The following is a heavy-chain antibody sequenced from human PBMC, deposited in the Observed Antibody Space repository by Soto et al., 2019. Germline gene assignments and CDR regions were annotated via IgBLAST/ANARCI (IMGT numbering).Heavy chain of an antibody. Sequence: XXSLRLSFAASGFTFSSYWMHWVLQAPGKGLEWVALIYYDGSKKFYTDSVKGRFTISRDNSKNTLYLQMNSLRADHTAVYYCAKERDGWNYGTGYFDYWGQGTLVTVSS. J-gene: IGHJ4*02. D-gene: IGHD1-7*01. V-gene: IGHV3-30*18. CDR1: GFTFSSYW. CDR3: AKERDGWNYGTGYFDY. CDR2: IYYDGSKK.